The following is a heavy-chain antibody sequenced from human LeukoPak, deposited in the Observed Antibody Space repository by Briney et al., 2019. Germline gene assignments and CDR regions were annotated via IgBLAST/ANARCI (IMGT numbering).Heavy chain of an antibody. D-gene: IGHD5-24*01. CDR1: GGSISTSNYY. Sequence: PSETLSLTCTVSGGSISTSNYYWGWLRQPPGKGLEWIGSMYHNGSTYYNPSLKSRVTISVDASKSQFSLKLTTVTAADTAVYYCARHPSGRMWLQQGGWFDPWGQGTLVTVSS. V-gene: IGHV4-39*01. CDR3: ARHPSGRMWLQQGGWFDP. CDR2: MYHNGST. J-gene: IGHJ5*02.